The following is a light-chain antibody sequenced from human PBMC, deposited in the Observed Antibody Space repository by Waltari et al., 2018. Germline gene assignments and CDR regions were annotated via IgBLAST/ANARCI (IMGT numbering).Light chain of an antibody. CDR1: QSVSSS. CDR2: GAS. V-gene: IGKV3-20*01. Sequence: EIVLTQSPDTLSLSPGERATLSCRASQSVSSSLAWDQQKPGQAPRRLFYGASNRATGIPDRFSGSGSGTDFTLTISRLEPEDFVVYYCLQYVSSPHTFGQGTKLEIK. CDR3: LQYVSSPHT. J-gene: IGKJ2*01.